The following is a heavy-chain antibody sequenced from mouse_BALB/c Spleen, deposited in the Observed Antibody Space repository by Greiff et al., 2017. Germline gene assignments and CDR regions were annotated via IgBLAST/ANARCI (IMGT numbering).Heavy chain of an antibody. Sequence: VQLQQSGPSLVKPSQTLSLSCSVSGDSITSYYWNWIRKFPGNKLEYMGYISYSGSTYYNPSLKSRISITRDTSKTQYYLQLNSVTTEDTATYYCARWGGGYYEDYYAMDYWGQGTSVTVSS. D-gene: IGHD2-3*01. J-gene: IGHJ4*01. CDR3: ARWGGGYYEDYYAMDY. V-gene: IGHV3-8*02. CDR2: ISYSGST. CDR1: GDSITSYY.